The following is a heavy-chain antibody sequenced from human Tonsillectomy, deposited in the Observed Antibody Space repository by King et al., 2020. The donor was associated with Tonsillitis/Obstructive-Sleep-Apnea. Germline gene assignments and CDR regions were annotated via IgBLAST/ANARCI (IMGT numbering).Heavy chain of an antibody. D-gene: IGHD3-3*01. CDR3: AKDRLEWLLSPAFDY. CDR2: ISANGDNT. CDR1: GFTFSSYA. V-gene: IGHV3-23*01. J-gene: IGHJ4*02. Sequence: EVQLLESGGGLVQPGGSLRLSCAASGFTFSSYAMSWVRQAPGKGLEWVSTISANGDNTYYVDSVKGRFTISRDSSKNKLNLQMDSLRAEDTAVYYCAKDRLEWLLSPAFDYWGQGTLVTVSS.